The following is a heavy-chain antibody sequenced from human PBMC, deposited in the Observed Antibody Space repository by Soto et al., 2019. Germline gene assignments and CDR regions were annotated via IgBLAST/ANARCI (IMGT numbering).Heavy chain of an antibody. Sequence: QVQLVESGGGVGQPGKSLRLSCAASGFTFSSYGMHWVRQAPGKGLEWVAVIWYDGSNKYYADSVKGRFTISRDNSKKTQYLQMNSLRVEDTAVYYCARDPGLRRGGYYDHGMDVWGQGTTVTVS. CDR3: ARDPGLRRGGYYDHGMDV. CDR1: GFTFSSYG. V-gene: IGHV3-33*01. J-gene: IGHJ6*02. D-gene: IGHD3-10*01. CDR2: IWYDGSNK.